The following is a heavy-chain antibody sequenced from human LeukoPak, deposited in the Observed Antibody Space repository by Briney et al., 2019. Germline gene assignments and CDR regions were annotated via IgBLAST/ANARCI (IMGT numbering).Heavy chain of an antibody. CDR1: GYTFTDYY. CDR3: ATARDILTTISVGGFDY. Sequence: ASVTVSCKASGYTFTDYYMYWVRQAPGQGLEWMGWINPNSGSTNYAQEFQGRVTMTRDTSISTAYMELSRLRSDDTAVYYCATARDILTTISVGGFDYWGQGTLVTVSS. V-gene: IGHV1-2*02. D-gene: IGHD5-12*01. J-gene: IGHJ4*02. CDR2: INPNSGST.